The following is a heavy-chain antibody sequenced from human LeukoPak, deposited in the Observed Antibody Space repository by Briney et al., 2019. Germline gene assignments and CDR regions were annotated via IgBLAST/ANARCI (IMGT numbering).Heavy chain of an antibody. CDR2: IYPSGGT. CDR1: GGPIDSYY. J-gene: IGHJ5*02. D-gene: IGHD2-21*01. V-gene: IGHV4-4*09. Sequence: PSETLSLTCTVFGGPIDSYYWSWIRLPPGKGLEWIGYIYPSGGTHYNPSLLSRVSMSVDTSKNQFSLKVRSATAAATAVYFWARRIVAGATNSHWFDPWGQGTLVTVSS. CDR3: ARRIVAGATNSHWFDP.